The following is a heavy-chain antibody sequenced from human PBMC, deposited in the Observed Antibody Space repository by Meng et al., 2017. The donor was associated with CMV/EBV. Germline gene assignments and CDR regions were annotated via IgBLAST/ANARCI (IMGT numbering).Heavy chain of an antibody. CDR1: GFTFSSYG. J-gene: IGHJ6*02. V-gene: IGHV3-30*18. D-gene: IGHD3-10*01. CDR3: AKDSLVLNYYYYYGMDV. CDR2: ISNDGNNK. Sequence: GESLKISCAASGFTFSSYGMHWVRQSPGKGLEWVAVISNDGNNKYYADSVKGRFTISRDNSKNTLYLQMNSLRAEDTAVYYCAKDSLVLNYYYYYGMDVWGQGTTVTVSS.